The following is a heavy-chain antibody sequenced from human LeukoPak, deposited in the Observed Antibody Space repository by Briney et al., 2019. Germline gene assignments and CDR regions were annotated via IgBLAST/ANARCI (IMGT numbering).Heavy chain of an antibody. V-gene: IGHV4-30-4*08. D-gene: IGHD3-22*01. CDR3: ARVGTSSGYYYADY. CDR2: IYYSGST. CDR1: GGSISSGDYY. J-gene: IGHJ4*02. Sequence: PSQTLSLTCTVSGGSISSGDYYWSWIRQPPGKGLEWIGYIYYSGSTYYNPSLKSRVTISVDTSKNLFSLKLSSVTAADTAVYYCARVGTSSGYYYADYWGQGTLVTVSS.